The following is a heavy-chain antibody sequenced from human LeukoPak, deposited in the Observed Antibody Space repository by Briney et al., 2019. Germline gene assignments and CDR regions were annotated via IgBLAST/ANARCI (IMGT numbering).Heavy chain of an antibody. CDR1: GGSISSSNW. CDR2: IYHSGST. Sequence: SGTLSLTCAVSGGSISSSNWWSWVRQPPGKGLEWIGEIYHSGSTKYNPSLQSRVTISVDKSKNQFSLKVSSVTAADTAVYYCARDSTGFDDAFDIWGQGTMVTVSS. J-gene: IGHJ3*02. CDR3: ARDSTGFDDAFDI. V-gene: IGHV4-4*02.